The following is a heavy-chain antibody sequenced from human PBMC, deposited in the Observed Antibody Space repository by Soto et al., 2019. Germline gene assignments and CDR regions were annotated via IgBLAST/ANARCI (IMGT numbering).Heavy chain of an antibody. D-gene: IGHD6-19*01. CDR2: XXYXSXXXN. CDR3: AREVAGRFDY. J-gene: IGHJ4*02. Sequence: PSQTLSLICAISGDTVSSNSATWNWIRQSPSRGLEWXGRXXYXSXXXNXXAVSVKSRITINPDTSKNQFYLQLNSVTPEDTAVYYCAREVAGRFDYWAQGTLVTVSS. CDR1: GDTVSSNSAT. V-gene: IGHV6-1*01.